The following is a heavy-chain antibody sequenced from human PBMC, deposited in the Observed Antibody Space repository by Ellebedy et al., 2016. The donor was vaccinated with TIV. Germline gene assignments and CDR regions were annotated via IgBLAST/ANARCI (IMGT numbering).Heavy chain of an antibody. CDR1: GYFISDGYY. CDR2: GYHSGST. V-gene: IGHV4-38-2*02. Sequence: SETLSLTCTVSGYFISDGYYWGWIRQPPGKGLEWIGNGYHSGSTFYNPSLKSRVSSSVDTTKNPFSLRLASVTAADTAVYYCARDGTILVPSADMDVWGKGTTVTVSS. CDR3: ARDGTILVPSADMDV. J-gene: IGHJ6*03. D-gene: IGHD2-2*02.